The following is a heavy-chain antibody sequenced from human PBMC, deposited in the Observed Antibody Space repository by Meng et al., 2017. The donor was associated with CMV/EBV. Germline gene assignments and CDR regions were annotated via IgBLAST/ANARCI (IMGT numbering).Heavy chain of an antibody. CDR3: ARFRWSPAWGAFDY. CDR2: INHSGST. D-gene: IGHD3-16*01. V-gene: IGHV4-34*01. Sequence: VYGWSFSGYYWSWIRQPPGKGLEWIGEINHSGSTNYNPSLKSRVTISVDTSKNQFSLKLSSVTAADTAVYYCARFRWSPAWGAFDYWGQGTLVTVSS. J-gene: IGHJ4*02. CDR1: GWSFSGYY.